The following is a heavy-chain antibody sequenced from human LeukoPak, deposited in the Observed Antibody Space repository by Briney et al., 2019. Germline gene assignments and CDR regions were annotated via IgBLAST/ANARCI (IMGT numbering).Heavy chain of an antibody. CDR3: ARSEHSSSSFDY. CDR1: GFTLSSYS. CDR2: ISSSSTHI. D-gene: IGHD6-6*01. Sequence: PGGSLRLSCAASGFTLSSYSVNWVRQAPGKGLEWVSYISSSSTHIYYADSVKGRFTISRDNARNSLYLQMNSLRAEDTAIYYCARSEHSSSSFDYWGQGTLVTVSS. J-gene: IGHJ4*02. V-gene: IGHV3-21*01.